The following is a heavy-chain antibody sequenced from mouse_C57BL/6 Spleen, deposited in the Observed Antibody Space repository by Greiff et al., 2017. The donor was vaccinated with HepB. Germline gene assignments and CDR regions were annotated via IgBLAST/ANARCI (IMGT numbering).Heavy chain of an antibody. J-gene: IGHJ4*01. CDR3: VILGDASAMDY. V-gene: IGHV7-4*01. Sequence: EVQLVESGGGLVQPGASLRLSCAASGFTFTDYYMSWVRQPPGKAPEWLALIRNKANGYTTEYTASVKGRFTFSRDNSQNILYLQMNTLRAEDSATYYCVILGDASAMDYWGQGASVTVSS. CDR1: GFTFTDYY. D-gene: IGHD3-3*01. CDR2: IRNKANGYTT.